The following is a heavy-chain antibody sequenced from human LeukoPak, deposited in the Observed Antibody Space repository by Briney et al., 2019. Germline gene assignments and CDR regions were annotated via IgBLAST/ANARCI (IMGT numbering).Heavy chain of an antibody. CDR2: IYYSGST. V-gene: IGHV4-59*11. CDR3: ARGSDDYGGNPRASRFAP. Sequence: SETLSLTRTVSGGSISSHYWSWIRQPPGKGLEWVGYIYYSGSTNYNPSLKSRVTISVDTSKNQFSLKLSSVTAADTAVYYCARGSDDYGGNPRASRFAPWGQGTLVTVSS. CDR1: GGSISSHY. D-gene: IGHD4-23*01. J-gene: IGHJ5*02.